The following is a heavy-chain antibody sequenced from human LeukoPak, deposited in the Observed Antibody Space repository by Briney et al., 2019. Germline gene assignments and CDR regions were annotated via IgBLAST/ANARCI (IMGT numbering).Heavy chain of an antibody. V-gene: IGHV4-39*01. J-gene: IGHJ4*02. CDR1: GGSISSSSYY. D-gene: IGHD5-18*01. CDR3: ARVGKGRYTYGYFDY. Sequence: PSETLSLTCTVSGGSISSSSYYWGWIRQPPGKGLEWVGSIYFSGSIYCNPSLKSRVTISLDTSKNQFSLKLSSVTAADTAVYYCARVGKGRYTYGYFDYWGQGTLVTVSS. CDR2: IYFSGSI.